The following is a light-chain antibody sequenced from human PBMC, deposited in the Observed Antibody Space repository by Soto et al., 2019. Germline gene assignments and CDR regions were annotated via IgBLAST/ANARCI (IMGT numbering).Light chain of an antibody. CDR1: QSVSSN. J-gene: IGKJ2*01. CDR3: QQYVIWPPTFT. CDR2: SAS. Sequence: IVMTQSPATLSVSPGERVTLSCRAGQSVSSNLAWYQQKPGQAPRLLIYSASTRATGIPARFSGSGSGTEFTLAITSLQSEDFAVYFCQQYVIWPPTFTFGQGTKLEIK. V-gene: IGKV3-15*01.